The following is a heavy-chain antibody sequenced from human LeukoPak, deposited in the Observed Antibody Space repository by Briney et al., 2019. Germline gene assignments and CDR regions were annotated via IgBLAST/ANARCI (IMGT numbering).Heavy chain of an antibody. V-gene: IGHV1-69*05. D-gene: IGHD6-13*01. CDR3: ARDPRPTIAAAGTGAFDI. Sequence: ASVKVSCKASGGTFSSYAISWVRQAPRQGLEWMGGIIPIFGTANYAQKFQGRVTITTDESTSTAYMELSSLRSEDTAVYYCARDPRPTIAAAGTGAFDIWGQGTMVTVSS. CDR1: GGTFSSYA. CDR2: IIPIFGTA. J-gene: IGHJ3*02.